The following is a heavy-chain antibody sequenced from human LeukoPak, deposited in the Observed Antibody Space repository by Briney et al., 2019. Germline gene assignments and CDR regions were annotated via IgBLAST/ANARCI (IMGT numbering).Heavy chain of an antibody. D-gene: IGHD3-22*01. J-gene: IGHJ4*02. CDR2: VSGSGDST. V-gene: IGHV3-23*01. CDR1: GFKFRTYA. CDR3: AKSFPHRVVIPFDY. Sequence: PGGSLRLSCAASGFKFRTYAMTWVRQAPGKGLEWVSGVSGSGDSTYYADSVKGRFTISRDSSKNTLYLQMNSLRAEDTAVYYCAKSFPHRVVIPFDYWGQGTLVTVSS.